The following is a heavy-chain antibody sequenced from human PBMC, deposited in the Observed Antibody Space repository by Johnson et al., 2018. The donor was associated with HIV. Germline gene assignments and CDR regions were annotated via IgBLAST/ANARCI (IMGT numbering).Heavy chain of an antibody. CDR1: GFTVSSNY. J-gene: IGHJ3*02. CDR2: ISGSGGST. V-gene: IGHV3-23*04. Sequence: VQLVESGGGLVQPGGSLRLSCAASGFTVSSNYMSWVRQAPGKGLEWVSVISGSGGSTYYADSVKGRFTISRDNSKNTRYLQMNSLKAEDTAVYSCAKDRGGFDSFDIWGQGTMVTVSS. CDR3: AKDRGGFDSFDI. D-gene: IGHD3-10*01.